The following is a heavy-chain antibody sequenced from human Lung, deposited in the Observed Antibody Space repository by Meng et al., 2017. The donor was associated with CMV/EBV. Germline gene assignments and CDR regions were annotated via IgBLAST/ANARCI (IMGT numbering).Heavy chain of an antibody. CDR3: ARSIVVVIATLDP. J-gene: IGHJ5*02. CDR2: INPNTGDT. D-gene: IGHD2-21*01. CDR1: GYTFTAYY. Sequence: SXXXSCXASGYTFTAYYLHWVRQAPGQGLEWMGWINPNTGDTNYAQKFQGRVTMTRDTSISTAYMELSSLTSDDTAVYYCARSIVVVIATLDPWGQGTLVTVSS. V-gene: IGHV1-2*02.